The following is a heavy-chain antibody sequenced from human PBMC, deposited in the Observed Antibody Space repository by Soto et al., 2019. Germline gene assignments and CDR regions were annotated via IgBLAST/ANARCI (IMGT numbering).Heavy chain of an antibody. D-gene: IGHD3-22*01. CDR3: ARDPGYYDSSGYYNEYYNGMDV. V-gene: IGHV4-59*01. CDR2: IYYSGRT. J-gene: IGHJ6*02. CDR1: GGCISSYY. Sequence: WETLSLTCTVSGGCISSYYWSWIRQPPGKGLEWVGYIYYSGRTNYNPSLKSGVTISVDTSKNQFYLKLISVTAADTAVYYCARDPGYYDSSGYYNEYYNGMDVWGQGTTVTVSS.